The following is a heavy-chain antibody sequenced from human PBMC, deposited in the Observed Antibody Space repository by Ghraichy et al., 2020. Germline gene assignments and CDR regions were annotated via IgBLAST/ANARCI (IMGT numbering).Heavy chain of an antibody. J-gene: IGHJ4*02. V-gene: IGHV4-39*01. D-gene: IGHD3-22*01. Sequence: SETPSLTCTVSGGSINNTTYYWDWIRQAPGKGLEWIGSIHFSGSTYFNPSLKSRVTLSVDTSKNQFSLKLSSVTAADTAVFYCARRNYHDSTGYYRSHYFDYWGQGTLVTVSS. CDR1: GGSINNTTYY. CDR2: IHFSGST. CDR3: ARRNYHDSTGYYRSHYFDY.